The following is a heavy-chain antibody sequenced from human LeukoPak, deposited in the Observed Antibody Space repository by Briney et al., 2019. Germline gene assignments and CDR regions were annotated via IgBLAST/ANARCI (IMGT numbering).Heavy chain of an antibody. CDR2: IYPGNTDT. V-gene: IGHV5-51*01. CDR1: GCFITSYW. J-gene: IGHJ3*02. D-gene: IGHD6-19*01. CDR3: ARISGWPPSDAFDI. Sequence: GASRQICGEGAGCFITSYWIGWGRALGGKGLEWMRIIYPGNTDTRYSPSFQGQVTISADKSTSTASLQWSSLKASDPAMYYSARISGWPPSDAFDIWGQGTMVTVSS.